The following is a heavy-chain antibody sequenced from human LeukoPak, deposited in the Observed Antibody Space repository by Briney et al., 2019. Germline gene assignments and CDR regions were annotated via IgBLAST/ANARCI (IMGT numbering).Heavy chain of an antibody. CDR1: GGSISGYY. CDR2: IYYSGST. V-gene: IGHV4-59*12. J-gene: IGHJ4*02. CDR3: ARGIFGVVIRS. Sequence: SETLSLTCTVSGGSISGYYWNWIRQPPGKGLEWLGYIYYSGSTNYNPSLKSRVTISADTSENQFPPKLSSVTAADTAVYYCARGIFGVVIRSWGQGTLVTVSS. D-gene: IGHD3-3*01.